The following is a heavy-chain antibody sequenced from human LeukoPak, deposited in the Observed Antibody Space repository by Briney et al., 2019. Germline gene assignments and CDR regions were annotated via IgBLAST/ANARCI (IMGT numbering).Heavy chain of an antibody. CDR2: INPNSGGT. CDR3: ARTPLDYGDPRVEGILDY. J-gene: IGHJ4*02. D-gene: IGHD4-17*01. V-gene: IGHV1-2*02. Sequence: ASVKVSCKASGYTFTGYYMHWVRQAPGQGLEWMGWINPNSGGTNYAQKFQGRVTMARDTSISTAYMELSRLRSDDTAVYYCARTPLDYGDPRVEGILDYWGQGTLVTVSS. CDR1: GYTFTGYY.